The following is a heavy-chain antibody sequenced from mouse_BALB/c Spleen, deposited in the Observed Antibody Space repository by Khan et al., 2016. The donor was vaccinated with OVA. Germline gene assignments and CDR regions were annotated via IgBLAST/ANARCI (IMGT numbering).Heavy chain of an antibody. D-gene: IGHD2-14*01. CDR2: IIHSGST. CDR1: GDSITSGY. CDR3: ARSTYRFAFVY. J-gene: IGHJ3*01. Sequence: EVQLQESGPSLVKPSQTLSLTCSVTGDSITSGYWCWIRKFPGNNLEYMGYIIHSGSTYYNPSPKSRSFITRHTSKNQYSLQLNSVTTEDTSTYYCARSTYRFAFVYWGQGTLVTVSA. V-gene: IGHV3-8*02.